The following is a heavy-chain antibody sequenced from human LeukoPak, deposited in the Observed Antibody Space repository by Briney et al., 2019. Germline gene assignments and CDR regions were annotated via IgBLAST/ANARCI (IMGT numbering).Heavy chain of an antibody. CDR1: GLTFSSYS. CDR3: ARATQPGFDP. D-gene: IGHD2-15*01. V-gene: IGHV3-48*01. Sequence: GGSLRLSCGASGLTFSSYSMNWVRQAPGKGLEWVSYISSDSGARYYADSVKGRFTISRDNAKNSLYLQMNSLRAEGTAVYYCARATQPGFDPWGQGTLVTVSS. CDR2: ISSDSGAR. J-gene: IGHJ5*02.